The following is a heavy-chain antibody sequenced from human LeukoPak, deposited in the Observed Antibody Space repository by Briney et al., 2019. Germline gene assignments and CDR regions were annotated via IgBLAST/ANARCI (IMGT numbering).Heavy chain of an antibody. CDR1: GFSFSTYS. V-gene: IGHV3-21*01. D-gene: IGHD5-12*01. CDR2: ISSASAYT. Sequence: PGGSLRLSCAASGFSFSTYSMNWVRQAPGKGLEWVSSISSASAYTSYADSLKGRFTISRDNAKNSLYLEMNSMRAEDTAIYYCARARGGYDYYFDFWGQGTLVTVSS. J-gene: IGHJ4*02. CDR3: ARARGGYDYYFDF.